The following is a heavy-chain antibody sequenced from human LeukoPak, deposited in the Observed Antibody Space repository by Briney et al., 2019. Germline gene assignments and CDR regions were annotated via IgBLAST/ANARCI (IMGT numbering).Heavy chain of an antibody. CDR2: FDPEDGET. J-gene: IGHJ1*01. CDR1: GYTLTELS. Sequence: GASVKVSCKVSGYTLTELSMHWVRQAPGKGLEWMGGFDPEDGETIYAQKFQGRVTMTEDTSTDTAYMELSSLRSEDTAVYYCATVPSYYYDRQYFQHWGQGTLVTVSS. CDR3: ATVPSYYYDRQYFQH. D-gene: IGHD3-22*01. V-gene: IGHV1-24*01.